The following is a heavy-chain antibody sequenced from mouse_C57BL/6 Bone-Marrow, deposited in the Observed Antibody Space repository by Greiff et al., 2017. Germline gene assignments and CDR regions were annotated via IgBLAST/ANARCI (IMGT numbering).Heavy chain of an antibody. CDR3: TRYLWYYAMDY. D-gene: IGHD1-1*02. J-gene: IGHJ4*01. CDR1: GYTFTSYW. Sequence: VQLQQSGTVLARPGASVKMSCKTSGYTFTSYWMHWVKQRPGQGLEWLGAIYPGNSDTSYNQKFKGKANRTDVTSASTAYMELSSLTNEDSAVYYCTRYLWYYAMDYWGQGTSVTVSS. CDR2: IYPGNSDT. V-gene: IGHV1-5*01.